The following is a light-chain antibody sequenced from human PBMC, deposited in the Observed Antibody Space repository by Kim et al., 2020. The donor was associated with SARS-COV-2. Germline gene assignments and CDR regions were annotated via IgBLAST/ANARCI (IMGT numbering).Light chain of an antibody. CDR2: EDD. V-gene: IGLV6-57*04. Sequence: NFTLTKPHSVSESPGKTVTISCTRSSGSIDDNYVQWYQQRPGGVPTTVIYEDDQRPSGVSDRFSGSIDNSSNSASLTISGLRTEDEADYYCQSYNRDNVIFGGGTQLTVL. J-gene: IGLJ2*01. CDR1: SGSIDDNY. CDR3: QSYNRDNVI.